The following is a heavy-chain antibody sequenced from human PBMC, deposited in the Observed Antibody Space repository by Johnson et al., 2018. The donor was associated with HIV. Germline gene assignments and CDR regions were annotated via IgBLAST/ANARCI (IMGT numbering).Heavy chain of an antibody. CDR1: GFTFSSYA. Sequence: QVQLVESGGGVVQPGRSLRLSCAASGFTFSSYAMHWVRQAPGKGLEWVAVISYDGSNKYYADSVKGRFTISSDNSKNTLYLQMNSLRAEDTAVYYCAKDLRRGSGSYSDAFDLWGQGTTVTVSS. V-gene: IGHV3-30-3*01. CDR2: ISYDGSNK. D-gene: IGHD1-26*01. J-gene: IGHJ3*01. CDR3: AKDLRRGSGSYSDAFDL.